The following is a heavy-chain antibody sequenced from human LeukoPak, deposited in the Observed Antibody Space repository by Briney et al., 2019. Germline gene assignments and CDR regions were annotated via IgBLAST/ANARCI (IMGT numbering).Heavy chain of an antibody. D-gene: IGHD4-17*01. J-gene: IGHJ4*02. CDR1: GFTFSSYW. V-gene: IGHV3-7*03. CDR3: AKEIYAVTTGYYFDY. Sequence: PGGSLRLSCAASGFTFSSYWMSWVRQAPGKGLEWVANIKQDGSEKYYVDSVKGRFTISRDNAKNSLYLQMNSLRAEDTAVYYCAKEIYAVTTGYYFDYWGQGTLVTVSS. CDR2: IKQDGSEK.